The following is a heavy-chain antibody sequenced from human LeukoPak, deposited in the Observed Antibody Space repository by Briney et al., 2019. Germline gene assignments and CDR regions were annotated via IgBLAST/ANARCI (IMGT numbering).Heavy chain of an antibody. Sequence: GGSLRLSCAASGFTFSSYTMHWVRQAPGKGLEWVAVISFDGTNKYYANSVKGRFTISRDNSKNTLYLQMNSLRPEDTAVYYCARAPTPMTTVATLGYWGQGTLVTVSS. CDR2: ISFDGTNK. J-gene: IGHJ4*02. V-gene: IGHV3-30-3*01. CDR1: GFTFSSYT. D-gene: IGHD4-17*01. CDR3: ARAPTPMTTVATLGY.